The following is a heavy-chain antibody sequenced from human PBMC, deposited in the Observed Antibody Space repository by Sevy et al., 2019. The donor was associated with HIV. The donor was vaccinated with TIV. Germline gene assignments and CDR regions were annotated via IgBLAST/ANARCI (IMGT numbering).Heavy chain of an antibody. CDR2: IRGSGGTT. CDR1: GFTFSNYA. Sequence: AGSLRLSCAASGFTFSNYAMNWVRQAPGKELEWVSAIRGSGGTTYYADSVKGRFTISRDNSKNTLYLQMSSLRAEDTAVYYCAKASTIAAAVGLFDSWGQGTLVTVSS. J-gene: IGHJ4*02. CDR3: AKASTIAAAVGLFDS. V-gene: IGHV3-23*01. D-gene: IGHD6-13*01.